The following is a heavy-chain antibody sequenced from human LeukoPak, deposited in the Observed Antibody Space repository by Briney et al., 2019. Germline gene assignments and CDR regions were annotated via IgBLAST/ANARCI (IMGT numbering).Heavy chain of an antibody. CDR3: ASQKSSFDY. J-gene: IGHJ4*02. CDR2: IYHSGST. V-gene: IGHV4-30-2*01. CDR1: GGSISSGGYS. Sequence: SQTLSLTCAVSGGSISSGGYSWSWIPQPPGKGLEWIGYIYHSGSTYYNPSLKSRVTISVDRSKNQFSLKLSSVTAADTAVYYCASQKSSFDYWGQGTLVTVSS.